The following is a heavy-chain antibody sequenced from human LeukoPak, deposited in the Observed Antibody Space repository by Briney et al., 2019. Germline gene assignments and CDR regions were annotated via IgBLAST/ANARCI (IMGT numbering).Heavy chain of an antibody. CDR1: GYTFTGYY. J-gene: IGHJ4*02. V-gene: IGHV1-2*02. Sequence: ASVKVSCKASGYTFTGYYMHWVRQAPGQGLEWMGWINPNSGGTNYAQKFQGRVTMTRDTSISTAYMELSRLRSDDTAVYYCARGDGATYYDFWSGYYTGGLFDYWGQGTLVTVPS. D-gene: IGHD3-3*01. CDR2: INPNSGGT. CDR3: ARGDGATYYDFWSGYYTGGLFDY.